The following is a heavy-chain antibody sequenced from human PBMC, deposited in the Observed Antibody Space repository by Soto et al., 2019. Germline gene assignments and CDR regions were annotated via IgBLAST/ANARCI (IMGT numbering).Heavy chain of an antibody. CDR2: MNPNSGNT. D-gene: IGHD3-3*01. J-gene: IGHJ6*02. Sequence: QVQLVQSGAEVKKPGASVKVSCKASGYTFTSYDINWVRQATGQGLEWMGWMNPNSGNTGYAQKFQGRVTMTRNNALSTAYIDLCSLRSEDTAVYYCATPNPGVFGYDFWIWGGYYYYGMDVWGQGTTVTVSS. CDR3: ATPNPGVFGYDFWIWGGYYYYGMDV. CDR1: GYTFTSYD. V-gene: IGHV1-8*01.